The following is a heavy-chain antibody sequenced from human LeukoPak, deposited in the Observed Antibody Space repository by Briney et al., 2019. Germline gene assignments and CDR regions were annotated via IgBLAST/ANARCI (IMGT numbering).Heavy chain of an antibody. CDR3: AKDLDYTTDGYYFDY. CDR1: GFTFSTYA. D-gene: IGHD4-11*01. V-gene: IGHV3-23*01. J-gene: IGHJ4*02. Sequence: GGSLRLSCTASGFTFSTYAMNWVRQPPGKGLEWFSGIGAGGTFTYYADSVKGRFTIFRDNSRNTLYLQMNSLRADDTAVYYCAKDLDYTTDGYYFDYWGQGTLVTVSS. CDR2: IGAGGTFT.